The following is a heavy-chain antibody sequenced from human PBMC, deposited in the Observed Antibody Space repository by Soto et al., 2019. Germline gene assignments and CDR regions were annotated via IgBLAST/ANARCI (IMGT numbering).Heavy chain of an antibody. CDR1: EFTFSSYN. CDR2: ISGSSSYI. V-gene: IGHV3-21*01. Sequence: PGGSLRLSCAASEFTFSSYNMNWVRQAPGKGLEWVSSISGSSSYIFYADSVKGRFTTSRDNAKNSLYLQMNSLRAEDTAVYYCVRMGVVAANLFDPWGQGTLVTVSS. D-gene: IGHD2-15*01. CDR3: VRMGVVAANLFDP. J-gene: IGHJ5*02.